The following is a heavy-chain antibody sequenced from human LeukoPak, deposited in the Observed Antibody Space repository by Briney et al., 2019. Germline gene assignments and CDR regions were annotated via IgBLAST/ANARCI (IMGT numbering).Heavy chain of an antibody. D-gene: IGHD5-18*01. CDR1: GFTFINYA. V-gene: IGHV3-23*01. CDR2: ISGGSDGT. Sequence: GGSLRLPCAASGFTFINYAMSWVRQAPGMGLEWVSGISGGSDGTYYADSVKGRFTISRDNSKNTLYLQMNSLRAEDTAIYYCAKGSSGYIYGDYWGQGTLVIVSS. J-gene: IGHJ4*02. CDR3: AKGSSGYIYGDY.